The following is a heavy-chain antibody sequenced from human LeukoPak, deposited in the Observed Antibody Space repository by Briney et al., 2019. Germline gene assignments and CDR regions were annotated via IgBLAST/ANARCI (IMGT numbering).Heavy chain of an antibody. CDR3: ARSSGTPKISVYYYYYYYMDV. V-gene: IGHV1-18*01. CDR2: ISAYNGNT. D-gene: IGHD5/OR15-5a*01. Sequence: ASVKVSCKASGYTFTSYGISWVRQAPGQGLEWMGWISAYNGNTNYAQKLQGRVTMTTDTSTSTAYMELRSLRSDDTAVYYCARSSGTPKISVYYYYYYYMDVWGKGTTVTVSS. J-gene: IGHJ6*03. CDR1: GYTFTSYG.